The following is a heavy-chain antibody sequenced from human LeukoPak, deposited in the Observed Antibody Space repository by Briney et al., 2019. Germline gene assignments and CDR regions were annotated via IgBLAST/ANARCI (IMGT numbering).Heavy chain of an antibody. J-gene: IGHJ5*02. D-gene: IGHD3-22*01. CDR3: AREHDSSGYYNWFDP. CDR1: GGSISSGDYY. V-gene: IGHV4-30-4*01. Sequence: PSQTLSLTCTVSGGSISSGDYYWSWIRQPPGKGLEWIGYIYYSGSTYYNPSLKSRVTISVDTSKNQFSLKLSSVTAADTAVYYCAREHDSSGYYNWFDPWGQGTLVTVSS. CDR2: IYYSGST.